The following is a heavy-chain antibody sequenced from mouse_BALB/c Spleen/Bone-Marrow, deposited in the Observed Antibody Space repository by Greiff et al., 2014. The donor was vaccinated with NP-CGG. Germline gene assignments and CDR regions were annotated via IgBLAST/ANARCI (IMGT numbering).Heavy chain of an antibody. D-gene: IGHD1-1*01. CDR2: ILPGSGST. J-gene: IGHJ1*01. V-gene: IGHV1-9*01. CDR3: AREDGLWYFDV. CDR1: GYTFSSYW. Sequence: VQLQQPGAELMKPGASVKISCKATGYTFSSYWIECVKQRPGHGLEWIGEILPGSGSTNYNEKFKGKATFTADTSSNTAYMQLSSLTSEDSAVYYCAREDGLWYFDVWGAGTTVTVSS.